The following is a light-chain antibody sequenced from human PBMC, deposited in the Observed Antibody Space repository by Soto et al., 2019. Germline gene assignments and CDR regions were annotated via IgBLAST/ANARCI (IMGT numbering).Light chain of an antibody. J-gene: IGKJ2*01. CDR1: PSIHSW. V-gene: IGKV1-5*03. CDR2: KAS. Sequence: DIQITQSHSTLFTSVVDRVTITCRASPSIHSWLAWYQQKPGKAPKLLISKASTLQSGVPSRFSGSGSVTGCSLSISGLQPVYVASYYCQHYKNYPYTIGQGTNLEV. CDR3: QHYKNYPYT.